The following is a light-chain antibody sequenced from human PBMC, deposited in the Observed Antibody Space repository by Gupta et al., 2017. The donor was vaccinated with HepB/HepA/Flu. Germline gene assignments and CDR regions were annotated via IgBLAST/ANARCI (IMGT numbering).Light chain of an antibody. CDR2: DVS. J-gene: IGLJ2*01. CDR1: SSDVGGYNY. V-gene: IGLV2-11*01. Sequence: QSALTQPRSVSESPGQSVTISCPGTSSDVGGYNYVSWYQQHPGKAPKLMIYDVSKRPSGVPDRFSGSKSGNTASLTISGLQAEDEADYYCCSYAGSYTFVVFGGGTKLTVL. CDR3: CSYAGSYTFVV.